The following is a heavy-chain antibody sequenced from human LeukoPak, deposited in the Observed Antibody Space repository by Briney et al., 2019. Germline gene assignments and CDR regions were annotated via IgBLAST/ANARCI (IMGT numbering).Heavy chain of an antibody. CDR1: GGSISSSSYY. CDR3: ARDLRVRGVSDY. J-gene: IGHJ4*02. CDR2: IYYSGST. Sequence: SETLSLTCTVSGGSISSSSYYWGWIRQPPGKGLEWIGSIYYSGSTYYNPSLKSRVTISVDTSKNQFPLKLSSVTAADTAVYYCARDLRVRGVSDYWGQGTLVTVSS. V-gene: IGHV4-39*06. D-gene: IGHD3-10*01.